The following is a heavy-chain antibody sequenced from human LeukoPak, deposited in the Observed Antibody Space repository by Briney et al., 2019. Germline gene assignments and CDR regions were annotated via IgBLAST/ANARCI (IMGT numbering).Heavy chain of an antibody. V-gene: IGHV3-20*04. CDR1: GFTFDYYA. J-gene: IGHJ6*03. D-gene: IGHD5-18*01. Sequence: GESLRLSCAASGFTFDYYAMNWVRQVPGRGLEWVSGINWNGRITEYADSVKDLFTISRQNTKNSLYLYMNNLGGEDTALYFCARGSVQLWLRDTYYYMDVWGKGTTVTVSS. CDR2: INWNGRIT. CDR3: ARGSVQLWLRDTYYYMDV.